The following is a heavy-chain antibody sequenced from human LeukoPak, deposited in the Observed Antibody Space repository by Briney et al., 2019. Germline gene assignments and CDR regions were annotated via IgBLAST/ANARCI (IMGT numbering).Heavy chain of an antibody. Sequence: SETLSLTCTVSGGSLSSYFWSWIRKPPGKGLEWIGNIYDSGNTNYNPSLKSRVTISVDTSKNQFTLKLSSLTAADTAVYYCARARDYGGNPSYFDYWGQGTLVTVSS. V-gene: IGHV4-59*01. D-gene: IGHD4-23*01. J-gene: IGHJ4*02. CDR1: GGSLSSYF. CDR3: ARARDYGGNPSYFDY. CDR2: IYDSGNT.